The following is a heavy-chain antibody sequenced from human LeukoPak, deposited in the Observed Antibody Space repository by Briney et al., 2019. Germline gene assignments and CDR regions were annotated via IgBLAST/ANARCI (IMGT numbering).Heavy chain of an antibody. CDR1: GFTFSNFW. V-gene: IGHV3-74*01. CDR3: ARGRPHGNDY. Sequence: GGSLRLSCAASGFTFSNFWMHWVRQAPGKGLVWVSRIASDGSSTTYADSVKGRFSISRDNAKNTLYLQMNSLRVEDTAVYYCARGRPHGNDYWGQGTLVTVSS. J-gene: IGHJ4*02. D-gene: IGHD4-23*01. CDR2: IASDGSST.